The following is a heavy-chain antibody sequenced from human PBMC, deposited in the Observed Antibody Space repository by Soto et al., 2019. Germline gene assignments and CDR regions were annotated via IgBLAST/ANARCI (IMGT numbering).Heavy chain of an antibody. CDR2: IIPIFGTA. J-gene: IGHJ6*02. V-gene: IGHV1-69*01. Sequence: QVQLVQSGAEVQKPGSSVKVSCKASGGTFSSYAISWVRQAPGQGLEWMGGIIPIFGTANYAQKFQGRVTITADESTSTAYMELSSLRYEDTAVYYCAQPPPCGAGSYYNGVYYGMDVWGQGTTVTVSS. CDR3: AQPPPCGAGSYYNGVYYGMDV. D-gene: IGHD3-10*01. CDR1: GGTFSSYA.